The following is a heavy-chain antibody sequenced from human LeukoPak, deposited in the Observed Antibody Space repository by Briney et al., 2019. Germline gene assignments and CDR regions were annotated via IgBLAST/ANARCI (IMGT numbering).Heavy chain of an antibody. J-gene: IGHJ4*02. CDR2: ISGSGGST. CDR3: AKDELPYSSSWNGFFDY. CDR1: GFTFSSYA. V-gene: IGHV3-23*01. D-gene: IGHD6-13*01. Sequence: GGSLRLSCAASGFTFSSYAMSWVRQAPGKGLEWVSAISGSGGSTYYADSVKGRFTISRDNSKNTLYLQMNSLRAEDTAVYYCAKDELPYSSSWNGFFDYWGQGTLVTVSS.